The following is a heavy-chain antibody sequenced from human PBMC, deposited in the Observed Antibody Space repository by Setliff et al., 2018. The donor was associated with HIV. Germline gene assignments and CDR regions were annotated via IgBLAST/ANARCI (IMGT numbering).Heavy chain of an antibody. CDR3: ARDLLDY. CDR1: GYTFTRYD. CDR2: MNPNSGNT. V-gene: IGHV1-8*01. J-gene: IGHJ4*02. Sequence: ASVKVSCKASGYTFTRYDINWVRQATGQGLEWMGWMNPNSGNTGYAQKFQGRVTMTRNTSVSTAYLQISSLEAEDTAVYYCARDLLDYWGQGTLVTVSS.